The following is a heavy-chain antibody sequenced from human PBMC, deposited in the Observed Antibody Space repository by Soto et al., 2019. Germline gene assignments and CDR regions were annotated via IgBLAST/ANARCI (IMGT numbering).Heavy chain of an antibody. Sequence: ASVKVSCKASGYTFTSYAMHWVRQAPGQRLEWMGWINAGNGNTKYSQKFQGRVTITRDTSASTAYMELSSLRSEDTAVYYCARDANRWELDPRGDFDYWGQGTLVTVSS. CDR3: ARDANRWELDPRGDFDY. V-gene: IGHV1-3*01. CDR1: GYTFTSYA. D-gene: IGHD1-26*01. J-gene: IGHJ4*02. CDR2: INAGNGNT.